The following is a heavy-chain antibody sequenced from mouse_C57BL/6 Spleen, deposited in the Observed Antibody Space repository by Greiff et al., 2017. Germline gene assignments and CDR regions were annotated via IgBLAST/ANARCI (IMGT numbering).Heavy chain of an antibody. CDR2: IDPEDGDT. Sequence: VQLKQSGAELVRPGASVKLSCTASGFNIKDYYMHWVKQRPEQGLEWIGRIDPEDGDTEYAPKFQGKATMTADTSSNTAYLQLSSLTSEDTAVYYCTGNYEEYYFDYWGQGTTLTVSS. D-gene: IGHD2-1*01. V-gene: IGHV14-1*01. J-gene: IGHJ2*01. CDR3: TGNYEEYYFDY. CDR1: GFNIKDYY.